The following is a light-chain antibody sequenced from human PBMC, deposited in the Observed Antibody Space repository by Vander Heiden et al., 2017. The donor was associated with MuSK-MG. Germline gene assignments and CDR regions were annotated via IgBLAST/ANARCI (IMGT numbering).Light chain of an antibody. CDR2: DGS. CDR3: QQRYNGPLT. J-gene: IGKJ4*01. V-gene: IGKV3-11*01. CDR1: QSVSSY. Sequence: EIVLTQSPGTLSLSPGERATLSCRASQSVSSYLAWYQQKPGQAPRLVIFDGSNRATGIPARFSGSGSGTDFTLTISSLEPEDFAVYYCQQRYNGPLTFGGGTKVEIK.